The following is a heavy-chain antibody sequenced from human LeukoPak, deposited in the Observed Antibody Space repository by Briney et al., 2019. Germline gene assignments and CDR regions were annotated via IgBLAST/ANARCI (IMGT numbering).Heavy chain of an antibody. Sequence: VASVKVSCKASGGTFSSYAISWVRQAPGQGLEWMGRIIPILGIANYAQKFQGRVTITADKSTSTAYMELSSLRSDDTAVYYCARDVAVATSLEWFDPWGQGTLVIVSS. CDR3: ARDVAVATSLEWFDP. V-gene: IGHV1-69*04. J-gene: IGHJ5*02. CDR1: GGTFSSYA. CDR2: IIPILGIA. D-gene: IGHD5-12*01.